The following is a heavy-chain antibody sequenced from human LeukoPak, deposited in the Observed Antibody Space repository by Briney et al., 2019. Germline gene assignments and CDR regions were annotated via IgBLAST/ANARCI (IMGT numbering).Heavy chain of an antibody. Sequence: ASVKVSCKASGGTFSSYTTSWVRQAPGQGLEWMGRIIPILGIANYAQKFQGRVTITADKSTSTAYMELSSLRSEDTAVYYCARGGRCSSTSCYTSAEYFQHWGQGTLVTVSS. CDR2: IIPILGIA. D-gene: IGHD2-2*02. J-gene: IGHJ1*01. CDR1: GGTFSSYT. CDR3: ARGGRCSSTSCYTSAEYFQH. V-gene: IGHV1-69*02.